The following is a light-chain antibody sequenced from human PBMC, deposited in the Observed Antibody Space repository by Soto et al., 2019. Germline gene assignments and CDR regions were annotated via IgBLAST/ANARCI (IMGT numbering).Light chain of an antibody. CDR3: CAYADTFYV. J-gene: IGLJ1*01. CDR1: SSDVGGYKD. CDR2: DVS. V-gene: IGLV2-11*01. Sequence: QSVLTQPASVSGSPGQSITISCTGTSSDVGGYKDVSWYQHHPGKVPKLMIYDVSERPSGVPDRFSGSKSGNTASLTISGLQAEDEAIYYCCAYADTFYVFGTGTKVTVL.